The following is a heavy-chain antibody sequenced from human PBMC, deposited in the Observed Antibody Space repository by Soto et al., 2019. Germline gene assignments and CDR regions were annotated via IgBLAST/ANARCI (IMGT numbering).Heavy chain of an antibody. CDR2: ISGSGSST. CDR3: AKVVTAIYYFDY. J-gene: IGHJ4*02. D-gene: IGHD2-21*02. Sequence: EVQLLESGGGLVQPGGSLRLSCAASGFTFINYVVSWVRQAPGKGLEWVSTISGSGSSTYFADSVKGRFTISRDNSKNTLYLQMNSLRAEDTAVYFCAKVVTAIYYFDYWGQGALVTVSS. V-gene: IGHV3-23*01. CDR1: GFTFINYV.